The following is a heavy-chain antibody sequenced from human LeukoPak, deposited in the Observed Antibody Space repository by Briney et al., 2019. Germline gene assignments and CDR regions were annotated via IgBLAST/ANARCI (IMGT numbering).Heavy chain of an antibody. D-gene: IGHD2-2*01. CDR1: GFTFSSYA. V-gene: IGHV3-23*01. CDR2: ISGSGGST. CDR3: AREGYCSSTSCYVAYYYYGMDV. Sequence: GGSLRLSCAASGFTFSSYAMSWVRQAPGKGLEWVSTISGSGGSTYYAGSVKGRFTISRDNSKNTLYLQMNSLRAEDTAVYYCAREGYCSSTSCYVAYYYYGMDVWGQGTTVTVSS. J-gene: IGHJ6*02.